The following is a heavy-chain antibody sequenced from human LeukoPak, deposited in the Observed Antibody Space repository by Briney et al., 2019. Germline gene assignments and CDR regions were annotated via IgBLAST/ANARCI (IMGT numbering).Heavy chain of an antibody. J-gene: IGHJ4*02. CDR1: GAPISGYY. CDR3: AILPTV. Sequence: PSETLSLTCTVSGAPISGYYWSWVRQPPGKRLEFIGYIYNSLNDYNPSLKSRVIILSDPSKNQFSLRLSSMTAADTAVYYCAILPTVWGKGTLVTVSS. CDR2: IYNSLN. D-gene: IGHD1-14*01. V-gene: IGHV4-59*01.